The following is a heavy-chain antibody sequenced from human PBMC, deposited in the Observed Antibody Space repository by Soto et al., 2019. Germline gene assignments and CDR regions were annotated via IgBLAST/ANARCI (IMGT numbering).Heavy chain of an antibody. D-gene: IGHD2-2*01. CDR3: AGGRGNQVLGWFDP. CDR2: IYHSGTT. V-gene: IGHV4-31*03. CDR1: GGSISSGGYY. J-gene: IGHJ5*02. Sequence: QVQLPESGPGLVKPSQTLSLTCTVSGGSISSGGYYWSWIRQHQGKRMEWMGYIYHSGTTYYNPYLQSRVTMSVDTSKNQFSLTRTSVTAADTALHYCAGGRGNQVLGWFDPWGQGTLGTASS.